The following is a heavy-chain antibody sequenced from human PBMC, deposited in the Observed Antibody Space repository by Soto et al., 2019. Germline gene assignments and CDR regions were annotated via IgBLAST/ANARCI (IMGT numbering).Heavy chain of an antibody. V-gene: IGHV4-30-4*01. CDR3: AREGGESSDGLYYFDS. J-gene: IGHJ4*02. CDR2: IYYSGNT. D-gene: IGHD3-16*01. Sequence: QVQLQESGPGLVKPSQTLSLTCTVSGGSTSSDNYWSWIRQPPGKGLEWIGHIYYSGNTDYNPSLKSRLAISIDTSKNQFSLKLSSVTAADTAVYFCAREGGESSDGLYYFDSWGQXXX. CDR1: GGSTSSDNY.